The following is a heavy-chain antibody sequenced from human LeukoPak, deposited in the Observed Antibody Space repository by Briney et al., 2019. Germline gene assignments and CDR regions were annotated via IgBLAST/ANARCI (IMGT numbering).Heavy chain of an antibody. J-gene: IGHJ4*02. CDR2: TYYRSKWYN. Sequence: SQPLSLTCALSGDIVSSNSDPWHWITQSPSRGLEWLGRTYYRSKWYNDYAVSVKSRITINPDTSKNQFSLQLNSVTPEDTAVYYCARRSAVAGEFDYWGQGTVVTVSS. D-gene: IGHD6-19*01. CDR1: GDIVSSNSDP. CDR3: ARRSAVAGEFDY. V-gene: IGHV6-1*01.